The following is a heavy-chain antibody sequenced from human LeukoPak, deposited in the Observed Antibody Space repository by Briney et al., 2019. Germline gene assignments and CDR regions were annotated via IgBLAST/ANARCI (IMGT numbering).Heavy chain of an antibody. CDR3: ARLDYPPL. CDR2: IYYSGST. CDR1: GGSISSSSYY. J-gene: IGHJ4*02. D-gene: IGHD3/OR15-3a*01. V-gene: IGHV4-39*01. Sequence: SETLSLTCTVSGGSISSSSYYWGWIRQPPGKGLEWIGSIYYSGSTYYNPSLKSRVTISVDTSKNQFSLKLTSVTAADTAVYYCARLDYPPLWGQGTLVTVSP.